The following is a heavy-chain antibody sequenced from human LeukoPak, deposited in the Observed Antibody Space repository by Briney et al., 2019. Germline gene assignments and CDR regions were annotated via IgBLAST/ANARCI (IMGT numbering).Heavy chain of an antibody. CDR2: ASSYESDK. Sequence: GGSLRLSCAASGFTFSYYGMHWVRQAPGKGLEWVAAASSYESDKYYVDSVKGRFIISRDNSKNTLYLQLNSLRGADTAVYYCAKGEPRGGYYYHYLDVWGKGTTVTVSS. D-gene: IGHD1-26*01. V-gene: IGHV3-30*18. CDR1: GFTFSYYG. J-gene: IGHJ6*03. CDR3: AKGEPRGGYYYHYLDV.